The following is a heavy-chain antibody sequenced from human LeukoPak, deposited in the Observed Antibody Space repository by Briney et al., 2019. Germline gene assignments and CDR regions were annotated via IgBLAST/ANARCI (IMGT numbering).Heavy chain of an antibody. CDR1: GFTFSSYG. D-gene: IGHD6-19*01. CDR2: ISGSGGST. J-gene: IGHJ4*02. CDR3: ARGLPPAMADPPLDY. V-gene: IGHV3-23*01. Sequence: PGGTLRLSCAASGFTFSSYGMSWVRQAPGKGLEWVSAISGSGGSTYYADSVKGRFTISRDNSKNTLYLQMNSLRAEDTAVYYCARGLPPAMADPPLDYWGQGTLVTVSS.